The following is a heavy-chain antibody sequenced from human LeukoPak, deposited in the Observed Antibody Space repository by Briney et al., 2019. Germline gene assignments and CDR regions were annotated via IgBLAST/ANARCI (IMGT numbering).Heavy chain of an antibody. D-gene: IGHD6-13*01. J-gene: IGHJ4*02. Sequence: ASVKVSCKASGYTFTGYYMHWVRQAPGQGLEWMGWINPNSGGTNYAQKFQGRVTMTRDTSISTAYMELSRLRSDDTAVYYCARGGRLIAAAGYYFDYWGQGTLVTVSS. V-gene: IGHV1-2*02. CDR1: GYTFTGYY. CDR2: INPNSGGT. CDR3: ARGGRLIAAAGYYFDY.